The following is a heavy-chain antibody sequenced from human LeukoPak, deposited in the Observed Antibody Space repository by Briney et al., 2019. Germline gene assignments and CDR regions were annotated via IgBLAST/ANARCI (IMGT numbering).Heavy chain of an antibody. CDR3: ARKRGGYSREFDY. D-gene: IGHD4-11*01. J-gene: IGHJ4*02. V-gene: IGHV4-38-2*02. Sequence: PSETLSLTCTVSGYSIIIGYYWGWIRQPPGKGLEWIGSIYHSGSTYYNPSLKTRVTISVDTSKNQFSLKLSSVTAADTAVYYCARKRGGYSREFDYWGQGTLVTVSS. CDR1: GYSIIIGYY. CDR2: IYHSGST.